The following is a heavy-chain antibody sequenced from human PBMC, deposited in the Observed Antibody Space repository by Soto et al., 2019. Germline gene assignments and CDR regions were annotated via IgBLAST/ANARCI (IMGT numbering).Heavy chain of an antibody. CDR1: GFTFSSYA. V-gene: IGHV3-30-3*01. CDR2: ISYDGSNK. Sequence: GGSLRLSCAASGFTFSSYAMHWVRQAPGKGLEWVAVISYDGSNKYYANSVKGRFTISRDNSKNTLYLQMNSLRAEDTAVYYCARGCSTSCYDDIDYWGQGTLVTVSS. CDR3: ARGCSTSCYDDIDY. D-gene: IGHD2-2*01. J-gene: IGHJ4*02.